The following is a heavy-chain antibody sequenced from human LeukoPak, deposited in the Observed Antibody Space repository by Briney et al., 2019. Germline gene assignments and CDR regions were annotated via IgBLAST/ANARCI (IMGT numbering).Heavy chain of an antibody. V-gene: IGHV3-23*01. D-gene: IGHD6-13*01. J-gene: IGHJ1*01. CDR3: ARKGQGSNWAAEYFQN. Sequence: GGSLRLSCAASGFTFSSYAMSWVRQAPGKGLEWVSAISGGGGTGTYYADSVKGRFTISRDNPKNTLYLQMNSLRAEDTAVYYCARKGQGSNWAAEYFQNWGQGTLVTVSS. CDR2: ISGGGGTGT. CDR1: GFTFSSYA.